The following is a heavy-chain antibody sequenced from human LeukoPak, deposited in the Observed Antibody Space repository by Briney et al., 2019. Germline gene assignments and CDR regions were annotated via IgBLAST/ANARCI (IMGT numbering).Heavy chain of an antibody. CDR3: AKGQELDDGVFDS. V-gene: IGHV3-23*01. CDR2: IRGNGDRT. J-gene: IGHJ4*02. Sequence: GGSLRLSCAASGFTFSSYAMTWVRQAPGKGLEWVSTIRGNGDRTHYADSVKGRFTISRDNSKNPLYLQMNSLRGEDSAIYYCAKGQELDDGVFDSWGQGTLVTVSS. D-gene: IGHD1-1*01. CDR1: GFTFSSYA.